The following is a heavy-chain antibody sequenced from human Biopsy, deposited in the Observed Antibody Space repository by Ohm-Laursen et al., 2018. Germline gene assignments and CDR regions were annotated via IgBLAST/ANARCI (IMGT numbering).Heavy chain of an antibody. J-gene: IGHJ6*02. CDR3: VRSRAGGATWGMDV. CDR1: GGTSTNYA. V-gene: IGHV1-2*02. CDR2: INPDNGGT. Sequence: ASVKVSCKASGGTSTNYAISWVRQAPGQGLEWMGWINPDNGGTIHAQKFQGRVTVTRDTSISTAYVEVTSLRSDDTAVYYCVRSRAGGATWGMDVWGQGTTVTVSS. D-gene: IGHD3-16*01.